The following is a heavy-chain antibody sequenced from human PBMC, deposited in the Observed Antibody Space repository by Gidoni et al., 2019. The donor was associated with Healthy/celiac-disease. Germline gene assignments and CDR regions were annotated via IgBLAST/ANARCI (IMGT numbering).Heavy chain of an antibody. D-gene: IGHD6-6*01. J-gene: IGHJ2*01. CDR2: IKQDGSEK. CDR1: GFTFSSYW. Sequence: EVQLVESGGGLVQPGGSLRLSCAASGFTFSSYWMSWVRQAPGKGLEWVANIKQDGSEKYYVDSVKGRFTISRDNAKNSLYLQMNSLRAEDTAVYYCVQLARDWYFDLWGRGTLVTVSS. V-gene: IGHV3-7*01. CDR3: VQLARDWYFDL.